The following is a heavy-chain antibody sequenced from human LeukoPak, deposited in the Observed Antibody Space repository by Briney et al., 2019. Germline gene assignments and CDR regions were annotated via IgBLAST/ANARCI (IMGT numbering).Heavy chain of an antibody. CDR3: ARRLRFLEWSAFDI. CDR1: GGTFSSYA. D-gene: IGHD3-3*01. J-gene: IGHJ3*02. CDR2: IIPIFGTA. V-gene: IGHV1-69*13. Sequence: SVKVSCKASGGTFSSYAISWVRQAPGQGLEWMGGIIPIFGTANYAQKFQGRVTITADESTSTAYMELSSLRSEDTAVYYCARRLRFLEWSAFDIWSQGTMVTVSS.